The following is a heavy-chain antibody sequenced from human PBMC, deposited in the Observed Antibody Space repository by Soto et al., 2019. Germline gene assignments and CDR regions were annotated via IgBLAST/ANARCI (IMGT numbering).Heavy chain of an antibody. J-gene: IGHJ3*02. D-gene: IGHD2-15*01. Sequence: QITLKESGPTLVKPTQPLTLTCTFSGFSLSISRVGVGWIRQPPGKALEWLALIYWNDDKRYSPSLKNRLTITKESTKHQVVLTMTNMDPVDTATYYCTHSLRKTAVAATDVFDIWGQGTMVTVSS. V-gene: IGHV2-5*01. CDR2: IYWNDDK. CDR3: THSLRKTAVAATDVFDI. CDR1: GFSLSISRVG.